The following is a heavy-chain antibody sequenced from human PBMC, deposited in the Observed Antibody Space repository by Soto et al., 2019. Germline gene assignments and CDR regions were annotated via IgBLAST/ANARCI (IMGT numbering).Heavy chain of an antibody. CDR3: AALTVSLQQLFDY. Sequence: SETLSLTCTVSGGSISSYYWSWIRQPPGKGLEWIGYIYYSGSTNYNPSLKSRVTISVDTSKNQFSLKLSSVTAADTAVYYCAALTVSLQQLFDYWGQGTLFTV. V-gene: IGHV4-59*01. CDR2: IYYSGST. CDR1: GGSISSYY. J-gene: IGHJ4*02. D-gene: IGHD6-13*01.